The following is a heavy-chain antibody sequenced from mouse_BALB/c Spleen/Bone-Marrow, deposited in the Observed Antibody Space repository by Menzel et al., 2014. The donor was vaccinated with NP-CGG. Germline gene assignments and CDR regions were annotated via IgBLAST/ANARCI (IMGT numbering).Heavy chain of an antibody. D-gene: IGHD2-1*01. CDR2: SRNKVNDYTK. V-gene: IGHV7-1*02. CDR1: GFTFSEFY. J-gene: IGHJ2*01. CDR3: ARAVYGNFDY. Sequence: EVKLMEFGGGSAQPGGSMRPSCATSGFTFSEFYMEWVRQPAWKRLEWLAASRNKVNDYTKEYSASAKGRFIVSRDTSQSVLYLQMNALGAEDTAIYYCARAVYGNFDYWGQGTTLTVSS.